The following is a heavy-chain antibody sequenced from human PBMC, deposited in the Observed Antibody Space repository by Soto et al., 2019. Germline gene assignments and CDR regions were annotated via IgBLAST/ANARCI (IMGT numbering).Heavy chain of an antibody. J-gene: IGHJ5*01. CDR3: ARLIGNSWLDS. CDR2: TYYRSNWYT. V-gene: IGHV6-1*01. CDR1: GDSVSTNSAT. Sequence: QIHLQQSGPGLVKPSQTLSLTCAISGDSVSTNSATWDWIRQSPSRGLEWLGRTYYRSNWYTAYAVSVKGRITISPDTTNNQLALQLNSVTPDDTAVYYCARLIGNSWLDSWGQGTLVTVSS. D-gene: IGHD2-8*01.